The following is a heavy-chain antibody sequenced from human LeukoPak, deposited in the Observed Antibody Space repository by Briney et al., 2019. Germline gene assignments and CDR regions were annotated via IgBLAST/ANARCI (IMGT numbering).Heavy chain of an antibody. CDR3: ARDLSPVVRASPMGY. J-gene: IGHJ4*02. CDR1: GFSFTSYG. D-gene: IGHD3-10*01. CDR2: ITYDGYYK. Sequence: GTSLRLSCAASGFSFTSYGMHWVRQAPGKGLEWVALITYDGYYKYYSDSVKGRFTISSDTSKNTLYLHMNSLRAEDTAVYYCARDLSPVVRASPMGYWGQGTLVTVSS. V-gene: IGHV3-30*03.